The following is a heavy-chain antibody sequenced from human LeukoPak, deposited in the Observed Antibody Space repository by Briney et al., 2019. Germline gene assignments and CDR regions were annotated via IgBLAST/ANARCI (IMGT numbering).Heavy chain of an antibody. CDR1: GFTFSSYW. J-gene: IGHJ4*02. CDR3: ESGALGRSGNFVDY. Sequence: GGSLRLSCAASGFTFSSYWMSWVRQAPGKGLEWVANIKQDGSEKYYVDSVKGRVTISRDNAKNSLYLQMNSLRAEDTAVYYCESGALGRSGNFVDYWGQGTLVTVSS. D-gene: IGHD6-19*01. CDR2: IKQDGSEK. V-gene: IGHV3-7*01.